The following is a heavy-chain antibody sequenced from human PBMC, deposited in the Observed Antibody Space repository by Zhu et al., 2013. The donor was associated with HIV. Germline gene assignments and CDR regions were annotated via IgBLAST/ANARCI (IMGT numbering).Heavy chain of an antibody. J-gene: IGHJ4*02. V-gene: IGHV4-39*07. CDR3: ARGGFIVGAVTTPFDY. Sequence: VQLQESGPGLVKPSETLSLTCTVSGGSFSSSSYYWGWIRQPPGKGLKWIGSIYYSGSTYYNPSLKSRVTISLDTSKNQFSLKLSSMTAADTAVYYCARGGFIVGAVTTPFDYWGQGTLVTVSS. CDR1: GGSFSSSSYY. D-gene: IGHD1-26*01. CDR2: IYYSGST.